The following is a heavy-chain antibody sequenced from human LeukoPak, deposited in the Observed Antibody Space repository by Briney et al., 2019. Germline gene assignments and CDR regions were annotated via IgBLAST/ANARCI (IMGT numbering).Heavy chain of an antibody. V-gene: IGHV3-21*01. Sequence: PGGSLRLSCVVSGFTFSRYSMNWLRQAPGKGLEWVSSISSSSSYIYYADSVKGRFTISRDNAKNSLYLQMNSLRAEDTAVYYCARGAVAGTSIDYWGQGTLVTVSS. D-gene: IGHD6-19*01. CDR3: ARGAVAGTSIDY. J-gene: IGHJ4*02. CDR2: ISSSSSYI. CDR1: GFTFSRYS.